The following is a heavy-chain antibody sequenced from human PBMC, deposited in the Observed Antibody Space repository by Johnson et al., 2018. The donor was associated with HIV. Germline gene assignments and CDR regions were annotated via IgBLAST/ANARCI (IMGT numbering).Heavy chain of an antibody. CDR1: GFTFSNYG. CDR2: TWFDGNTE. D-gene: IGHD2-15*01. V-gene: IGHV3-33*06. CDR3: AKGQVARGAFDI. Sequence: QVQLVESGGGVVQPGRSLRLSCAASGFTFSNYGMHWVRQAPGKGLEWVAITWFDGNTEYYADSVKGRFTISRDNSKNTAYLQMNSLRVEDTAVYYCAKGQVARGAFDIWGQGTMVTVSS. J-gene: IGHJ3*02.